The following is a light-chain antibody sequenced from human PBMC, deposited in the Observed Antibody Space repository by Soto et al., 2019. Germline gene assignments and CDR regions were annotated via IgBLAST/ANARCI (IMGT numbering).Light chain of an antibody. CDR2: AAS. Sequence: IQMTQSPSSLSASVGDRLSITCRASQVITNDLGWYQQKPGKAPKRLIYAASTLQSGVPSRFSGSGSGTEFTLTISSMQTADVANYYCLQLNTYPWTFGQGTKVDIK. CDR3: LQLNTYPWT. CDR1: QVITND. J-gene: IGKJ1*01. V-gene: IGKV1-17*01.